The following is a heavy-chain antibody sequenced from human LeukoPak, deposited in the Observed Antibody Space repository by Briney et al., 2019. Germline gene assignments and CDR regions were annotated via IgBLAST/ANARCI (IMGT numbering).Heavy chain of an antibody. J-gene: IGHJ4*02. CDR1: GFTFSTYA. CDR2: ISGSGDDT. D-gene: IGHD3-22*01. Sequence: PGGSLRLSCAASGFTFSTYAMTWVRQAPGKGLELVSAISGSGDDTDYADSVKGRFTISRDNSKNTLYLQMNSLRAEDTAVYYCATGDYYNDSGGYYLRGYFDYWGQGTLVTVSS. CDR3: ATGDYYNDSGGYYLRGYFDY. V-gene: IGHV3-23*01.